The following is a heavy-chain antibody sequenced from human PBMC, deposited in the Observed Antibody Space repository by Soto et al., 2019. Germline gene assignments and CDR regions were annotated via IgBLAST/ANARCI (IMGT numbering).Heavy chain of an antibody. CDR1: GGSISNYY. D-gene: IGHD1-26*01. V-gene: IGHV4-59*08. Sequence: SETLSLTCTVSGGSISNYYWSWIWQPPGKGLEWIGDIYYNGNTNYKPSLKSRVTISVDTSKSHFSLKLSSVTAADTAVYYCAIRVLGGGRGAFDIWGQGTMVTVSS. J-gene: IGHJ3*02. CDR3: AIRVLGGGRGAFDI. CDR2: IYYNGNT.